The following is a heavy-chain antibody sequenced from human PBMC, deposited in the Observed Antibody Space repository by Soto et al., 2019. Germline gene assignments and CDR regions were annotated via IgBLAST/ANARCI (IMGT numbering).Heavy chain of an antibody. V-gene: IGHV3-30*03. Sequence: VQLVESGGGVVQPGRSLRLSCAASGFTFSIYGMHWVRQAPGKGLEWVAIISYDGSNKYYADSVKGRFTISRDNSKNTLYLQMNSLRAEDTAVYYCARERNIVVVVAENWFDPWGQGTLVTVSS. CDR3: ARERNIVVVVAENWFDP. D-gene: IGHD2-15*01. J-gene: IGHJ5*02. CDR2: ISYDGSNK. CDR1: GFTFSIYG.